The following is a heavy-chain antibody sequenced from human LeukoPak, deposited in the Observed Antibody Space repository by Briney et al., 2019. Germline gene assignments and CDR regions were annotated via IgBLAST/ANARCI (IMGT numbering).Heavy chain of an antibody. CDR1: GGSISSYY. D-gene: IGHD1-1*01. V-gene: IGHV4-59*01. CDR2: IYDSGST. CDR3: ARVGGTNYYYYGMDV. Sequence: SETPSLTCTVSGGSISSYYWSWIRQPPGKGLEWIGYIYDSGSTYYNPSLKSRVTISVDTSKNQFSLKLSSVTAADTAVYYCARVGGTNYYYYGMDVWGQGTTVTVSS. J-gene: IGHJ6*02.